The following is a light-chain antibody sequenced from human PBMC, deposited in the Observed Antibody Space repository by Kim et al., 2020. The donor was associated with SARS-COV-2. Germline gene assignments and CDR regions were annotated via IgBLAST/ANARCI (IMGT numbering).Light chain of an antibody. CDR3: NSRDSSGNPML. CDR2: GKN. Sequence: SSELTQDRPTHYTIDRKGTRLYSRHSGESRFPTSAWQKPGQAPVLVIYGKNNRPSGIPDRFSGSSSGNTASLTITGAQAEDEADYYCNSRDSSGNPMLFG. CDR1: SGESRF. V-gene: IGLV3-19*01. J-gene: IGLJ2*01.